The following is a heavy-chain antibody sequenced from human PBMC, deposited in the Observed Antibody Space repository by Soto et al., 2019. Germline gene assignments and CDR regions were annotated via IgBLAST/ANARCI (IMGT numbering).Heavy chain of an antibody. V-gene: IGHV3-15*07. Sequence: PGGSLRLSCAASGFTFSNAWINWGRQAPGKGLEWVGRIKSKTDGGTTDYAAPVKGRFTISRDDSKNALYLQMNSLKTEDTAVYYCTTEVGAAYYYYGMDVWGQGTTVTVSS. J-gene: IGHJ6*02. CDR2: IKSKTDGGTT. D-gene: IGHD1-26*01. CDR1: GFTFSNAW. CDR3: TTEVGAAYYYYGMDV.